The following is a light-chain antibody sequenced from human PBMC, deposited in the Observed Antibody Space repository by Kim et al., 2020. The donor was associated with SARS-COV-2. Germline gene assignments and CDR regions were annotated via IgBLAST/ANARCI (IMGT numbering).Light chain of an antibody. J-gene: IGLJ3*02. CDR1: SLRSSY. V-gene: IGLV3-19*01. CDR2: GKN. CDR3: NSRDSSGNHWV. Sequence: ALGQTDRITCQGDSLRSSYASWYQQKPGQAPVLVIYGKNNRPSGIPDRFSGSSSGNTASLTITGAQAEDEADYYCNSRDSSGNHWVFGGGTQLTVL.